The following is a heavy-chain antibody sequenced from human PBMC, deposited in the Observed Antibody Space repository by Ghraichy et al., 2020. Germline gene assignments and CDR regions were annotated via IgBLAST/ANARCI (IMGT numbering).Heavy chain of an antibody. J-gene: IGHJ6*02. D-gene: IGHD1-26*01. CDR3: ARDVVGWELGGPGYYYGVDV. V-gene: IGHV1-18*04. CDR1: GYTFTSYG. Sequence: ASVKVSCKASGYTFTSYGISWVRQAPGQGLEWMGWISAYNGNTNYAQKLQGRVTMTTDTSTSTAYMELRSLRSDDTAVYYCARDVVGWELGGPGYYYGVDVWGQGTPVTVSS. CDR2: ISAYNGNT.